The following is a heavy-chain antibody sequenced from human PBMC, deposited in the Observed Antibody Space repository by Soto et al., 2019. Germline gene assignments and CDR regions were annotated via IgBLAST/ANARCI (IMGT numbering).Heavy chain of an antibody. CDR1: GGYISTYY. V-gene: IGHV4-4*07. Sequence: PSETLSLTCNVSGGYISTYYRSWIRQPAGKGLEWIGRIHASGNTDYNPSLKGRVTMSVDTSKNQFSLRLTSLTAAETAVYYCVKPPGYYSDSATYYSVWGRGTLVTVSS. CDR3: VKPPGYYSDSATYYSV. J-gene: IGHJ4*02. D-gene: IGHD3-22*01. CDR2: IHASGNT.